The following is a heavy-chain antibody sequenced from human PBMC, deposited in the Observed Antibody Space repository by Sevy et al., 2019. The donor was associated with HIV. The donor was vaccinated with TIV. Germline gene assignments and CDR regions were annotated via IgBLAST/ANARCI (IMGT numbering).Heavy chain of an antibody. CDR3: AVIQLYYYYMDV. Sequence: GGSLRLSCVASGFTFSSYAMSWVRQAPGKGLEWVSAISGSGGSTYYADSVKGRFTISRDNSKNTLYLQMNSLRAEDTAVYYCAVIQLYYYYMDVWGKGTTVTVSS. CDR2: ISGSGGST. CDR1: GFTFSSYA. V-gene: IGHV3-23*01. D-gene: IGHD5-18*01. J-gene: IGHJ6*03.